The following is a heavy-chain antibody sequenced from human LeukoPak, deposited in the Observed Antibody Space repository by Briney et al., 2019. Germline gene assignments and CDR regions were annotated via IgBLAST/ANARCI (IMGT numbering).Heavy chain of an antibody. CDR3: AGDREFCSGGSCSVFDY. J-gene: IGHJ4*02. D-gene: IGHD2-15*01. V-gene: IGHV4-30-4*01. CDR2: MYYSGST. Sequence: SQTLSLTCTVSGGSISSGDYYWSWIRQPPGKGLEWIAYMYYSGSTYYNPSLKSRVTMSADTSKNQFSLKLNSVTAADTAVYYCAGDREFCSGGSCSVFDYWGQGILVTVSS. CDR1: GGSISSGDYY.